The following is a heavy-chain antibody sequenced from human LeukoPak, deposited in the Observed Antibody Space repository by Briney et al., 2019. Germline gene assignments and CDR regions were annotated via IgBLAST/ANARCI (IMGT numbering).Heavy chain of an antibody. CDR1: GGSISSSSYY. CDR3: ASTSEYSSGWCLY. Sequence: PSETLSLTCTVSGGSISSSSYYWGWIRQPPGKGLEWIGSIYYSGSTYYNPSLKSRVTISVDTSKNQFSLKLSSVTAADTAVYYCASTSEYSSGWCLYWGQGTLVTVSS. V-gene: IGHV4-39*01. D-gene: IGHD6-19*01. J-gene: IGHJ4*02. CDR2: IYYSGST.